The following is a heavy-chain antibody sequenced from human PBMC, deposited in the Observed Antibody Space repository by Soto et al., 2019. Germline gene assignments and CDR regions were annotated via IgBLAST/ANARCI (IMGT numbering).Heavy chain of an antibody. V-gene: IGHV3-21*01. D-gene: IGHD3-9*01. CDR3: AREADILNWFDP. Sequence: GGSLRLSCAASGFTFSGYTMDWVRQAPGKGLEWVSSISGSSSNIYYANSVKGRFTISRDNAKNSLYLQMNSLRAEDTAVYYCAREADILNWFDPWGQGTLVTVSS. CDR2: ISGSSSNI. J-gene: IGHJ5*02. CDR1: GFTFSGYT.